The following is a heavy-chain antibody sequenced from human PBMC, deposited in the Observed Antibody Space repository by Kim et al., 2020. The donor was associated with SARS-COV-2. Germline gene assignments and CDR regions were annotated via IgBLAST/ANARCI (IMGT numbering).Heavy chain of an antibody. CDR2: IWYDGSNK. D-gene: IGHD2-15*01. CDR1: GFTFSSYG. V-gene: IGHV3-33*06. Sequence: GGSLRLSCAASGFTFSSYGMHWVRQAPGKGLEWVAVIWYDGSNKYYADSVKGRFTISRDNSKNTLYLQMNSLRAEDTAVYYCAKQGPDIVVDYYGMDVWGQGTTVTVSS. J-gene: IGHJ6*02. CDR3: AKQGPDIVVDYYGMDV.